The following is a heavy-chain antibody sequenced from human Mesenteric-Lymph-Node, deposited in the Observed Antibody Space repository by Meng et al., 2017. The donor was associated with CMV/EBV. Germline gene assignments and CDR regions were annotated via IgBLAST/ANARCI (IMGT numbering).Heavy chain of an antibody. D-gene: IGHD1-26*01. CDR1: GFTVSSNY. Sequence: SLKISCAASGFTVSSNYMSWVRQAPGKGLEWVSGISWNSDYKDYADSVKGRFTISRDNAKNSLYLQMNGLRGEDTALYYCAKDARSRKLSSGRYPAYYYYGMDVWGQGTTVTVSS. V-gene: IGHV3-9*01. CDR3: AKDARSRKLSSGRYPAYYYYGMDV. J-gene: IGHJ6*02. CDR2: ISWNSDYK.